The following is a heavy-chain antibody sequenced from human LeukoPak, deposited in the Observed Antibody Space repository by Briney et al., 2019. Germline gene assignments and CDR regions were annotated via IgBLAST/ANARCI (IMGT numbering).Heavy chain of an antibody. CDR3: AKDGGSYYPYFYYYYMDV. J-gene: IGHJ6*03. Sequence: PGGSLRLSCAASGFTFSNYWMHWVRQAPGKGLVWVSRIYNDGSSTSYADSVKGRFTISRDNSKNTLYLQMNSLRAEDTAVYYCAKDGGSYYPYFYYYYMDVWGKGTTVTVSS. D-gene: IGHD1-26*01. CDR1: GFTFSNYW. CDR2: IYNDGSST. V-gene: IGHV3-74*01.